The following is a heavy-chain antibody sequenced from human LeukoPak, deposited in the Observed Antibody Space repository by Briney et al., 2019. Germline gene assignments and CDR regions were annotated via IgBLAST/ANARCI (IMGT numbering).Heavy chain of an antibody. J-gene: IGHJ4*02. V-gene: IGHV4-59*12. D-gene: IGHD5-24*01. Sequence: SETLSLTCNVSGGAISSYYWSWIRQPPGKGLEWIGYIYHSGSTKYNPSLKSRVTISVDTSKNQFSLKLSSVTAADTAVYYCARGRWLQPFDYWGQGTLVTVSS. CDR1: GGAISSYY. CDR3: ARGRWLQPFDY. CDR2: IYHSGST.